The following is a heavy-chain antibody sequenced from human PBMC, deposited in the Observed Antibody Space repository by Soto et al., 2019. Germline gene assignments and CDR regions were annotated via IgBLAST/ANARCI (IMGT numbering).Heavy chain of an antibody. J-gene: IGHJ4*02. Sequence: PSETLSLTCTVSGGSISSGGYYWSWIRQHPGKGLEWIGYIYYSGSTYYNPSLKSRVTISVDTSKNQFSLKLSSVTAADTAVYYCARGKTVAAAGPFDYWGQGTRVTVAS. CDR3: ARGKTVAAAGPFDY. D-gene: IGHD6-13*01. CDR1: GGSISSGGYY. V-gene: IGHV4-31*03. CDR2: IYYSGST.